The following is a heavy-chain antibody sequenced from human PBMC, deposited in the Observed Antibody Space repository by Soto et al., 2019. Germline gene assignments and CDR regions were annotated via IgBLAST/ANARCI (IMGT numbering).Heavy chain of an antibody. D-gene: IGHD3-22*01. CDR1: GFTFSSYS. J-gene: IGHJ5*02. CDR2: ISSSSSYI. V-gene: IGHV3-21*01. CDR3: ARGAPYYDSSGYYRP. Sequence: EVQLVESGGGLVKPGGSLRLSCAASGFTFSSYSMNWVRQAPGKGLEWVSSISSSSSYIYYADSVKGRFTISRDNAKNSLYLKMNSLRAEDTAVYYCARGAPYYDSSGYYRPWGQGTLVTVSS.